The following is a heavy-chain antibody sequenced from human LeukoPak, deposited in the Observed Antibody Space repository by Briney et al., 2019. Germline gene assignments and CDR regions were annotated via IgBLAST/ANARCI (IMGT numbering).Heavy chain of an antibody. V-gene: IGHV4-4*07. CDR1: GGSTSSYY. CDR3: ARVPYYGSGFDY. CDR2: IYTSGIISGNT. Sequence: SETLSLTCTVSGGSTSSYYWSWIRQPPGKGLEWIGRIYTSGIISGNTNYNPSLKSRVTMSVDTSKNQFSLKLTSVTAADTAVYYCARVPYYGSGFDYWGQGTLVTVSS. D-gene: IGHD3-10*01. J-gene: IGHJ4*02.